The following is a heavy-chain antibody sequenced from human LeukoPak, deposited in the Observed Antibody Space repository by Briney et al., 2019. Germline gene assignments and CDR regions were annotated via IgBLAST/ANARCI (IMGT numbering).Heavy chain of an antibody. CDR1: GFTFSSYA. D-gene: IGHD6-13*01. CDR3: ANAPFSSSLYDGRRGV. Sequence: AGGSLRLSCAASGFTFSSYAMSWVRQAPGKGLEWVSAISGSGGSTYYADSVKGRFTISRDNSKNTLYLRMNSLRAEDTAVYYCANAPFSSSLYDGRRGVWGKGTTVTVSS. V-gene: IGHV3-23*01. CDR2: ISGSGGST. J-gene: IGHJ6*04.